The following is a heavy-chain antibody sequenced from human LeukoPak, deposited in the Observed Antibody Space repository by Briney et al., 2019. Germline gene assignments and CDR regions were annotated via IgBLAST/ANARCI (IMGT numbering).Heavy chain of an antibody. Sequence: PGGSLRLSSVPPGFTSCVSTMSWVPPAPGQGLAWVAHINQDGSEQHFAGSVQGRFTISRDNATNSLYLQMDGLGVYDIAVYYCGGGARDYWGQGTPVTVSS. CDR3: GGGARDY. V-gene: IGHV3-7*04. CDR1: GFTSCVST. CDR2: INQDGSEQ. D-gene: IGHD2-21*01. J-gene: IGHJ1*01.